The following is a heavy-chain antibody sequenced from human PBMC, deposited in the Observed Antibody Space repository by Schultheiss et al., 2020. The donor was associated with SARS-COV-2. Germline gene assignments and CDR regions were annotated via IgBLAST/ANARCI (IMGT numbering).Heavy chain of an antibody. J-gene: IGHJ4*02. CDR2: IYYGGST. CDR1: GGSISSSNW. CDR3: ARTMGYCSTTSCPYFDY. V-gene: IGHV4-4*02. Sequence: GSLRLSCAVSGGSISSSNWWSWVRQPPGKGLEWIGYIYYGGSTFYNPSLKSRVTMSVDTSKNQFSLMLSSVTAADTAVYYCARTMGYCSTTSCPYFDYWGQGTLVTVSS. D-gene: IGHD2-2*01.